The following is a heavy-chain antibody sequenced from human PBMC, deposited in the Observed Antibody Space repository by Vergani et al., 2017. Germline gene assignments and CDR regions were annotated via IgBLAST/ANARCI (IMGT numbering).Heavy chain of an antibody. CDR2: IFSSGTT. J-gene: IGHJ6*02. V-gene: IGHV4-61*10. CDR1: GGSVRTSIGYY. Sequence: QVQLQESGPGLVKPSQTLSLSCTVSGGSVRTSIGYYWTWIRQPAGKTLEWIGEIFSSGTTNYNPSFKNRVTMSVDTSKNQFSLKLRSVTAAATAVYFCARVMYRDEASTGYRLEGMDIWGQGTTVTISS. CDR3: ARVMYRDEASTGYRLEGMDI. D-gene: IGHD3-9*01.